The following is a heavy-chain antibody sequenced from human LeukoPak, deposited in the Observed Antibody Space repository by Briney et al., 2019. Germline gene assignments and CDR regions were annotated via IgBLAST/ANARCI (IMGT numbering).Heavy chain of an antibody. CDR1: GGSFSGYY. D-gene: IGHD3-10*01. CDR2: INHSGST. V-gene: IGHV4-34*01. CDR3: ARHRYYYGSGNSYNWFDP. J-gene: IGHJ5*02. Sequence: SETLSLTCAVYGGSFSGYYWSWIRQPPGKGLEWIGEINHSGSTNYNPSLKSRVTISVDTSKNQFSLKLSSVTAADTAVYYCARHRYYYGSGNSYNWFDPWGQGTLVTVSS.